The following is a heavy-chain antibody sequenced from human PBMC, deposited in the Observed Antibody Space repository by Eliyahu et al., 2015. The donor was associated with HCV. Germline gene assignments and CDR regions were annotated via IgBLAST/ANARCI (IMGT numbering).Heavy chain of an antibody. D-gene: IGHD4-23*01. CDR1: GFTFDDYA. V-gene: IGHV3-9*01. Sequence: EVQLVESGGGLVQPGRSLRLSCAASGFTFDDYAMHWVRQAPGKGLEWVSGISWNSGSIGYADSVKGRFTISRDNAKNSLYLQMNSLRAEDTALYYCAKSSDYGGSARFDYWGQGTLVTVSS. J-gene: IGHJ4*02. CDR3: AKSSDYGGSARFDY. CDR2: ISWNSGSI.